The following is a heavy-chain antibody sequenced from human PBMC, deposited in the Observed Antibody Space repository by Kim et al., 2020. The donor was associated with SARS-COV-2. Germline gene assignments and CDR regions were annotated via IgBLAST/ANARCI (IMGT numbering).Heavy chain of an antibody. V-gene: IGHV5-51*01. Sequence: SYSPSFQGQVTISADKSISTAYLQWSSLKASDTAMYYCARHKGLRDYVDYWGQGTLVTVSS. CDR3: ARHKGLRDYVDY. J-gene: IGHJ4*02.